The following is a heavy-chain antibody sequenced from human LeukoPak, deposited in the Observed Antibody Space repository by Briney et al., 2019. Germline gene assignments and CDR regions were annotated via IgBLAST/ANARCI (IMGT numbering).Heavy chain of an antibody. D-gene: IGHD3-16*01. CDR3: ARDITAAGGSDAFDI. Sequence: PSQTLSLTCTVSGGSISSGGYYWSWIRQPPGKGLEWIGYIYHSGSTYYNPSLKSRVTISVDRSKNQFSLKLSSVTAADTAVYYCARDITAAGGSDAFDIWGQGTMVTVSS. J-gene: IGHJ3*02. V-gene: IGHV4-30-2*01. CDR2: IYHSGST. CDR1: GGSISSGGYY.